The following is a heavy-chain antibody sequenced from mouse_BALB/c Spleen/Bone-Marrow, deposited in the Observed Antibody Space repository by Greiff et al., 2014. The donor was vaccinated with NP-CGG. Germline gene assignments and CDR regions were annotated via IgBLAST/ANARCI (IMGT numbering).Heavy chain of an antibody. CDR1: GYIFTSYW. CDR3: AREYGNYNYALDY. J-gene: IGHJ4*01. Sequence: QVQLQQSGAELVGPGASVKLSCTTSGYIFTSYWIHWVKQRSGQGLEWIARIYPGTGTTFYNEKFKGKATLTADQSSSTAYLQLSSLKSEDSAVYFCAREYGNYNYALDYWGQGTSVTVSS. CDR2: IYPGTGTT. V-gene: IGHV1S132*01. D-gene: IGHD2-10*02.